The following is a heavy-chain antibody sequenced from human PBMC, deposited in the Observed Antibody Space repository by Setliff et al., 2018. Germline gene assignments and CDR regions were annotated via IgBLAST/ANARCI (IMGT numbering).Heavy chain of an antibody. J-gene: IGHJ5*02. CDR1: GGSISDYY. CDR2: INHSGST. Sequence: SETLSLTCGGYGGSISDYYWSWIRQPPGKGLEWIGEINHSGSTNYNPSLESRVTISLDTSKKQFSLKLSSVTAADTAVYYCARRRSSSGWNNWFDPWGQGTLVTVSS. D-gene: IGHD6-19*01. CDR3: ARRRSSSGWNNWFDP. V-gene: IGHV4-34*01.